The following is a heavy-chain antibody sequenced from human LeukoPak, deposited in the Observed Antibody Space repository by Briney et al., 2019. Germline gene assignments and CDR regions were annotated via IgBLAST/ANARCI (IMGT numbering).Heavy chain of an antibody. J-gene: IGHJ6*02. D-gene: IGHD2-2*01. CDR2: ILYDGSNK. CDR3: ASRGSYCSSSTCSKQFYYGMDV. CDR1: GFTFSSYS. V-gene: IGHV3-30-3*01. Sequence: GGSLRLSCAASGFTFSSYSMHWVRQAPGKGLEWVAVILYDGSNKYYADSVKGRFTVSRDNSKNTPYLEMNSLRAEDTAVYYCASRGSYCSSSTCSKQFYYGMDVWGQGTTVTVSS.